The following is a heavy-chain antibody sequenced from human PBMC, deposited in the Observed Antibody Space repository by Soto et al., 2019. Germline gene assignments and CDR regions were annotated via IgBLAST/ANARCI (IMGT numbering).Heavy chain of an antibody. J-gene: IGHJ4*02. CDR2: IIPTIGTT. CDR1: GDTFTIFA. Sequence: QVQLVQSGAEEKKPGSSVKVSCKASGDTFTIFAISWVRQAPGQGLEWMGGIIPTIGTTNYAQRFQGRNTITGDESTGTAYMELSSLKSEDTAVYYCARDLGSGYDPGDYWGQGTLVTVSS. CDR3: ARDLGSGYDPGDY. V-gene: IGHV1-69*12. D-gene: IGHD5-12*01.